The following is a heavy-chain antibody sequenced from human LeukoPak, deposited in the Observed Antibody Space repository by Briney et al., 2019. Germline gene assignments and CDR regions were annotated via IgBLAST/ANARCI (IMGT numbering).Heavy chain of an antibody. CDR2: IFPGDSEI. CDR1: GYTFSSHW. J-gene: IGHJ2*01. Sequence: GASLEISCRDSGYTFSSHWIGWVRQMPGKGLERMGIIFPGDSEISYSPSFQGHITISADKSISTAYLQWKSLKASDTAMYYCARPPGIAPFGWDFALWGRGTLVTVSS. CDR3: ARPPGIAPFGWDFAL. V-gene: IGHV5-51*01. D-gene: IGHD6-13*01.